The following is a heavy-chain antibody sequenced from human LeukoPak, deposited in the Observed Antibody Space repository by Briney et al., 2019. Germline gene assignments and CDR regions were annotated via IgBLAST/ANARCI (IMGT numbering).Heavy chain of an antibody. CDR1: GFTFSSYG. J-gene: IGHJ3*02. V-gene: IGHV3-33*06. CDR2: LWYDGSNE. D-gene: IGHD3-3*01. Sequence: SGGSLRLSCVASGFTFSSYGMHWVRQAPGKGLEWVSLLWYDGSNEYYADSVKGRFTISRDNSKNTLYLQMNSLRAEDTAVYYCAKNLEWLLADAFDIWGQGTMVTVSP. CDR3: AKNLEWLLADAFDI.